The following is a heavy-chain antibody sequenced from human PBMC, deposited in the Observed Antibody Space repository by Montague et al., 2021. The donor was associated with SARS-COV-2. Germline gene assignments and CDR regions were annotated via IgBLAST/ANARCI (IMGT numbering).Heavy chain of an antibody. Sequence: SETLSLTCAVYGGSISGYYWSWIRQPQGKGLGRMWEISNSGSRNYNPSLKSRTTIAIATSKNQFPLKLSSVTAADTAVYYCARSAYRLRFIASYYAMDVWGQGTTVTVSS. CDR1: GGSISGYY. V-gene: IGHV4-34*01. CDR3: ARSAYRLRFIASYYAMDV. D-gene: IGHD2-2*01. J-gene: IGHJ6*02. CDR2: ISNSGSR.